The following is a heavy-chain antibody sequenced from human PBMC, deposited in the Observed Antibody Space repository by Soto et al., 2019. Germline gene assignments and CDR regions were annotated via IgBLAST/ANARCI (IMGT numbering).Heavy chain of an antibody. CDR3: ANNSYGYIFYEY. CDR1: GSSISSGYYY. V-gene: IGHV4-30-4*01. CDR2: IYYSGST. Sequence: SESLSLTCTLSGSSISSGYYYWSWIRPPPGKGLEWIGYIYYSGSTYYIPSLKSRVTISVDTSKNQFSLKLSSVTAADTAVYYCANNSYGYIFYEYWGQGTLVTVSS. J-gene: IGHJ4*02. D-gene: IGHD5-18*01.